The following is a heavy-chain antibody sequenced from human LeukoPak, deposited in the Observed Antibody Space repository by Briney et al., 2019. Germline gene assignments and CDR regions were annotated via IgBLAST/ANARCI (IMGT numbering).Heavy chain of an antibody. CDR2: ISYDGSNK. D-gene: IGHD5-18*01. Sequence: GGSLRLSCAASGFTFSSYAMRWVRQAPGKGLEWVAVISYDGSNKYYADSVKGRFTISRDNSKNTLYVQMNSLRAEDTAVYYCASPRGGYSYGAIDYWGQGTLVTVSS. CDR1: GFTFSSYA. CDR3: ASPRGGYSYGAIDY. J-gene: IGHJ4*02. V-gene: IGHV3-30*01.